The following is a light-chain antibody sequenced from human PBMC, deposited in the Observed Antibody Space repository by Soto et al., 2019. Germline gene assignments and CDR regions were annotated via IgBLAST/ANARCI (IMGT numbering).Light chain of an antibody. J-gene: IGKJ1*01. CDR1: QSVRTNY. V-gene: IGKV3-20*01. CDR3: QQYGSSPT. Sequence: EIVLTQSPGTLSLSRGERATLSCMASQSVRTNYLAWYQQRPGQAPRLPIYGASSRATGIPDRFSGSGSGTDFTLTISRMDPEDFVVYYCQQYGSSPTFGQGTKVDIK. CDR2: GAS.